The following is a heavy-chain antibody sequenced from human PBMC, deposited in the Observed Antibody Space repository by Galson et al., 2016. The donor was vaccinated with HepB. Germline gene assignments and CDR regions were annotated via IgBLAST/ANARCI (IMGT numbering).Heavy chain of an antibody. J-gene: IGHJ4*02. Sequence: SLRLSCAGSGLSVTNKHMNWVRQAPGKGLEWVSFIDGRNKYHADSVRGRFTISRDNSKNTLYLQMDSLRAEDTAVYYCALNWNCDSWGQGTLVTVSS. CDR1: GLSVTNKH. D-gene: IGHD1-1*01. CDR3: ALNWNCDS. CDR2: IDGRNK. V-gene: IGHV3-53*05.